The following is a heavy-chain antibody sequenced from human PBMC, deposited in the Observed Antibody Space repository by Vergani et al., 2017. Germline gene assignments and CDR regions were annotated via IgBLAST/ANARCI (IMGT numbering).Heavy chain of an antibody. V-gene: IGHV7-4-1*02. Sequence: QVQLVQSGAEVKKPGASVKVSCKASGYTFTSYAMNWVRQAPGQGLEWMGWINTNTGNPTYAQGFTGRFVFSLDTSVSTAYLQISSLKAEDTGVYYCARIDSSGYYYGGWFDPWGQGTLVTVSS. CDR2: INTNTGNP. D-gene: IGHD3-22*01. J-gene: IGHJ5*02. CDR1: GYTFTSYA. CDR3: ARIDSSGYYYGGWFDP.